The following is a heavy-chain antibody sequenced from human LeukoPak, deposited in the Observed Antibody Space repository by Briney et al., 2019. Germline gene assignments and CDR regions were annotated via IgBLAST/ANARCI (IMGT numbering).Heavy chain of an antibody. V-gene: IGHV5-51*07. CDR3: ARRGYDYYDSSGYYLFDY. CDR1: GYSFTSYW. J-gene: IGHJ4*02. D-gene: IGHD3-22*01. CDR2: IYPGDSDT. Sequence: GESLQISCKGSGYSFTSYWIGWVHQMPGKGLEWMGIIYPGDSDTRYSPSFQGQVTISADKSISTAYLQWSSLKDSDTAMYYCARRGYDYYDSSGYYLFDYWGQGTLVTVSS.